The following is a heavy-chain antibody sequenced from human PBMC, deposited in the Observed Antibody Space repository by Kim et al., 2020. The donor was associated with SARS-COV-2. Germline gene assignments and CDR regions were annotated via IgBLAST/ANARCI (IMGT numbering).Heavy chain of an antibody. CDR1: GGSFSGYY. D-gene: IGHD6-13*01. CDR2: INHSGST. Sequence: SETLSLTCAVYGGSFSGYYWSWIRQPPGKGLEWIGEINHSGSTNYNPSLKSRVTISVDTSKNQFSLKLSSVTAADTAVYYCARDHSGYSSSWYNYWGRGTLCTVSS. CDR3: ARDHSGYSSSWYNY. V-gene: IGHV4-34*01. J-gene: IGHJ2*01.